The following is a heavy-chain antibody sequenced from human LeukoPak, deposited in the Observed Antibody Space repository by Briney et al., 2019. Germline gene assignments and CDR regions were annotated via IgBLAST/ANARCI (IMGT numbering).Heavy chain of an antibody. CDR2: ISYDGSNK. Sequence: GGSLRLSCAASGFTFSSYGMHWVRQAPGKGLEWVAVISYDGSNKYYVDSVKGRFTISRDNSKNTLYLQMNSLRAEDTAVYYCAKAPDTAMNYGMDVWGQGTTVTVSS. V-gene: IGHV3-30*18. CDR1: GFTFSSYG. D-gene: IGHD5-18*01. J-gene: IGHJ6*02. CDR3: AKAPDTAMNYGMDV.